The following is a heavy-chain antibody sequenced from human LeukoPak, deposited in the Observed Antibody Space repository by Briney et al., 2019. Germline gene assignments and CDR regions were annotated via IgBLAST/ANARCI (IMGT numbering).Heavy chain of an antibody. CDR2: IKQDGSEK. Sequence: PGGSLRLSCAASGFIFSSYWMSWVRQAPGKGLECVANIKQDGSEKSYVDSVKGRFTISRDNAKNSLYLQMNSLRAEDTAVYYCARDYSSGWYVNYWGQGTLVTVSS. CDR1: GFIFSSYW. J-gene: IGHJ4*02. CDR3: ARDYSSGWYVNY. D-gene: IGHD6-19*01. V-gene: IGHV3-7*01.